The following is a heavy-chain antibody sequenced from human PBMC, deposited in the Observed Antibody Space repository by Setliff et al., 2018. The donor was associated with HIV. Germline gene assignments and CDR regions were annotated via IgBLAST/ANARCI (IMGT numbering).Heavy chain of an antibody. CDR3: SSGWYYFDY. Sequence: SETLSLTCTVSGDSISSYSWNWIRQSPGGGLEWIGFIFSSGSTKYNPSLQSRVTMSIDTSKNQFSLKLSSVTAADTAVYYCSSGWYYFDYWGQGTLVTVSS. CDR1: GDSISSYS. J-gene: IGHJ4*02. D-gene: IGHD6-19*01. V-gene: IGHV4-59*01. CDR2: IFSSGST.